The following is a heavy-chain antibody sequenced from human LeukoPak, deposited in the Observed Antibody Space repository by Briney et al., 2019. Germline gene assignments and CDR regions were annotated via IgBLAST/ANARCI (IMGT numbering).Heavy chain of an antibody. V-gene: IGHV3-53*01. J-gene: IGHJ4*02. CDR1: GFTVGSSY. CDR2: IYGGGNT. Sequence: SGGSLRLSCAASGFTVGSSYMNWVRQAPGKGLEWVSLIYGGGNTYYADSVKGRFTISRDNSKNTLYLQMNSLRAEDTAVYYCARRGDGGRSFDYWGQGTLVTVSS. D-gene: IGHD4-23*01. CDR3: ARRGDGGRSFDY.